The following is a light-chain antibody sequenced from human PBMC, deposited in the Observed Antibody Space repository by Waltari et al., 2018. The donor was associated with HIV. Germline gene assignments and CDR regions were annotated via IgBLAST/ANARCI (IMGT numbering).Light chain of an antibody. CDR1: SGSIASNY. CDR2: EDN. CDR3: QSYDSSNHVV. V-gene: IGLV6-57*01. J-gene: IGLJ2*01. Sequence: NFMLTQPHSVSESPGKTVTISCTRSSGSIASNYVHWYQQPPGSSPTTVIYEDNQRPSGVPDRFSGSIDSSSNSASLTISGLKTEDEADYYCQSYDSSNHVVFGGGTKLTVL.